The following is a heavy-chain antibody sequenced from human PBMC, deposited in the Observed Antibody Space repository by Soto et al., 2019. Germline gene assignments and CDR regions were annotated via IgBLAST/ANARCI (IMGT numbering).Heavy chain of an antibody. J-gene: IGHJ3*02. CDR1: GGTFSSYT. CDR2: IIPILGIA. Sequence: QVQLVQSGAEVKKPGSSVKVSCKASGGTFSSYTISWVRQAPGQGLEWMGRIIPILGIAKYAQKFQGRVTITADKSPSTASMELSSLRSEDTAVSSCASLPVADVDFDIWGQGTMVTVSS. D-gene: IGHD6-19*01. V-gene: IGHV1-69*02. CDR3: ASLPVADVDFDI.